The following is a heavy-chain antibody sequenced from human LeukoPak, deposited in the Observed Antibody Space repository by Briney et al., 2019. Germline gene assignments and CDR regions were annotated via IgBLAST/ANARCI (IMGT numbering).Heavy chain of an antibody. J-gene: IGHJ4*02. V-gene: IGHV3-7*01. CDR1: GFTFSSYW. D-gene: IGHD3-22*01. CDR3: ARETGYYYDSSGYSVDY. CDR2: IKQDGSEK. Sequence: GGSLRLSCGACGFTFSSYWISWVRQAPGKGLEWVANIKQDGSEKYYVDSVKGRFTISRDNAKNSLYLQMNSLRAEDTAVYYCARETGYYYDSSGYSVDYWGQGTLVTVSS.